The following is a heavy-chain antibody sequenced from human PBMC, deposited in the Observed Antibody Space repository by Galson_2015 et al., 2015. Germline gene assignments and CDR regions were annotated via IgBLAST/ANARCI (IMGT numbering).Heavy chain of an antibody. CDR2: IRHDGSQT. Sequence: SLRLSCAAPGFIFRNYWMVWVRQTPEKGLEWVAKIRHDGSQTFYVDSVKGRFTISRDNAENSLYLQMNSLRADDTAVYYCARNANRGGEFDYWGQGALVTVSS. J-gene: IGHJ4*02. D-gene: IGHD1-14*01. CDR3: ARNANRGGEFDY. V-gene: IGHV3-7*03. CDR1: GFIFRNYW.